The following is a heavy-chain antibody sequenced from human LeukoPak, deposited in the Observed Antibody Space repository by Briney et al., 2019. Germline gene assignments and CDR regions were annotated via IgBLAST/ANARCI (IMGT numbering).Heavy chain of an antibody. J-gene: IGHJ6*04. V-gene: IGHV3-11*06. D-gene: IGHD2-15*01. CDR1: GFTFSDYY. CDR3: AREYVVVVAGTGVRNYYYGMDV. Sequence: GGSLRLSCAASGFTFSDYYMSWIRQAPGKGLEWVSYISSSSSYTNYADSVKGRFTISRDNAKNSLYLQMNSLRAEDTAVYYCAREYVVVVAGTGVRNYYYGMDVWGKGTTVTVSS. CDR2: ISSSSSYT.